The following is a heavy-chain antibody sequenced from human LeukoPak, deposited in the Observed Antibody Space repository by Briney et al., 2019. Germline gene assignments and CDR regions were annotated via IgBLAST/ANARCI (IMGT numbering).Heavy chain of an antibody. V-gene: IGHV3-21*01. D-gene: IGHD3-10*01. Sequence: GGSLRLSCAASGFTFSTYSMNWVRQAPGKGLEWVSSITSSNSYIHYADSVKGRFTISRDNAKNSLYLQMNSLRAEDTAIYYCTRDQNFYGSGRGFDPWGQGTLVTVSS. CDR2: ITSSNSYI. J-gene: IGHJ5*02. CDR1: GFTFSTYS. CDR3: TRDQNFYGSGRGFDP.